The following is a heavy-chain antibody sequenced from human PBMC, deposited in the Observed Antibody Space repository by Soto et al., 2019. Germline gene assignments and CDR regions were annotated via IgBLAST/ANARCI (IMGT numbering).Heavy chain of an antibody. D-gene: IGHD1-26*01. J-gene: IGHJ3*02. V-gene: IGHV3-30*03. CDR1: GFSFSKYG. CDR2: ILYDESNK. CDR3: AQLLAGAYAFEI. Sequence: GGSLRLSCAASGFSFSKYGMHWVRQAPGKELERVAVILYDESNKYYADSGKGRFTISRDTAKNTLYLHMNSLRAFHTAVYYFAQLLAGAYAFEIWGQWTMVTV.